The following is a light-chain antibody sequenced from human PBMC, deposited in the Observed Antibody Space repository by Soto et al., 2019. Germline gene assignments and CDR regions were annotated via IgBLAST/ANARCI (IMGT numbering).Light chain of an antibody. CDR1: SSDVGGYKY. Sequence: QSVLTQPASVSGSPGQSITITCTGTSSDVGGYKYVSWYQQHPGKAPKLLIYVVSNRPSGVSNRCSGSKAGNTASLTISGLRAEDEADYYCSSYTTTSTYLFGTGTKVTVL. CDR3: SSYTTTSTYL. J-gene: IGLJ1*01. V-gene: IGLV2-14*01. CDR2: VVS.